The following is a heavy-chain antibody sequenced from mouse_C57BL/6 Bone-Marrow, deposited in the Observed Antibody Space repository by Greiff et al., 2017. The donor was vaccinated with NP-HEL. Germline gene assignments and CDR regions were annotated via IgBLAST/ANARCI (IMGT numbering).Heavy chain of an antibody. J-gene: IGHJ1*03. CDR3: ARSIRGYYGSSDWDFDV. CDR1: GFSLTSYG. D-gene: IGHD1-1*01. Sequence: QVQLQQSGPGLVQPSQSLSITCTVSGFSLTSYGVHWVRQSPGKGLEWLGVIWSGGSADYYAAFISRLSISKDNSKSQVFFKMNSLQADDTAIYYCARSIRGYYGSSDWDFDVWGTGTTVTVSS. V-gene: IGHV2-2*01. CDR2: IWSGGSA.